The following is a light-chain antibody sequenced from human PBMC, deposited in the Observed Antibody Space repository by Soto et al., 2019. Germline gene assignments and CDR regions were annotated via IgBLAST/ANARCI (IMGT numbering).Light chain of an antibody. J-gene: IGKJ3*01. V-gene: IGKV3-15*01. Sequence: EIVMTQSPATLSVSPGERATLSCRASQSVSSNLAWYQQKPGQAPRPVLYGASTRATGIPASFSGSGSGTEFILTISSLQSEDFAVYYCQQYYSWPLTFGPGT. CDR2: GAS. CDR3: QQYYSWPLT. CDR1: QSVSSN.